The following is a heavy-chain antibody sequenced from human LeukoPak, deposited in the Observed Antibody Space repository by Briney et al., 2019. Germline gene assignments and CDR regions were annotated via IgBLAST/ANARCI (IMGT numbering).Heavy chain of an antibody. CDR2: ITDNGGNT. D-gene: IGHD3-22*01. CDR3: ARADSSGYYYYYYYGMDV. J-gene: IGHJ6*02. CDR1: GFIFNNYG. V-gene: IGHV3-20*04. Sequence: GGSLGLSCAASGFIFNNYGMAWVRQAPGKGLEWVSAITDNGGNTLYTDPVKGRFTISRDNAKNSLYLQMNSLRAEDTAVYYCARADSSGYYYYYYYGMDVWGQGTTVTVSS.